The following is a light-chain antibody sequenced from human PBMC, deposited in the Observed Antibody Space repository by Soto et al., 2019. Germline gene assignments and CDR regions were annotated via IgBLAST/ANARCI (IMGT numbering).Light chain of an antibody. Sequence: EVVMTQSPATLSVSPGEKATLSCRASQSIRTNLAWYQHKPGQAPRLLMNGASTRATGIPARFSGSGSATEFTLTISSLQSEDCAVYYCQQYNTWPLTFGGGTKVEIK. V-gene: IGKV3-15*01. CDR3: QQYNTWPLT. CDR1: QSIRTN. J-gene: IGKJ4*01. CDR2: GAS.